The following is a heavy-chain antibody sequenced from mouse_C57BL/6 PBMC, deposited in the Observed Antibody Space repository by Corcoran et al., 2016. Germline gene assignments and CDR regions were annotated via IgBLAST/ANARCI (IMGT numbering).Heavy chain of an antibody. J-gene: IGHJ3*01. CDR2: INPNNGGT. Sequence: EVQLQQSGPELVKPGASVKISCKASGYTFTDYYMNWVKQSHGKSLEWIGDINPNNGGTSYNQKFKGKATLTVDKSSSTAYMELRSLTSEDSAVYYCARSGDYSNWGIWFAYWGQGTLVTVSA. CDR3: ARSGDYSNWGIWFAY. V-gene: IGHV1-26*01. D-gene: IGHD2-5*01. CDR1: GYTFTDYY.